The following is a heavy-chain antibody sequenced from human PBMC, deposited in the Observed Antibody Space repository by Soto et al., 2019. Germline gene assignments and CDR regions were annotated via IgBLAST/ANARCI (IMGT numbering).Heavy chain of an antibody. Sequence: QVQLVQSGAEVKQPGSSVKVSCKASGCTFDNYAISWVRQAPGQGLEWMAGIIPMLDSANYAEKFQDRVTITADESTSTVYMEVSSLRSEDTAVYYCARTYHYDSLGKTYFYYGMDVWGQGTTVTVSS. CDR3: ARTYHYDSLGKTYFYYGMDV. V-gene: IGHV1-69*12. CDR1: GCTFDNYA. D-gene: IGHD3-22*01. J-gene: IGHJ6*02. CDR2: IIPMLDSA.